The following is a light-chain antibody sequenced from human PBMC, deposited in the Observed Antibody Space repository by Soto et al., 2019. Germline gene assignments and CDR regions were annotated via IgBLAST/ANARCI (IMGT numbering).Light chain of an antibody. Sequence: AIQMTQSPSSLSASVGDRVTITCRASQGIRNDLGWYQQKPGKAPSLLIFAASNLQSGVPSRFSGSGFGTAFTLTISSLQPEDFATYYCLQYYNYPRTFGQGTKLEI. CDR1: QGIRND. CDR2: AAS. J-gene: IGKJ1*01. CDR3: LQYYNYPRT. V-gene: IGKV1-6*01.